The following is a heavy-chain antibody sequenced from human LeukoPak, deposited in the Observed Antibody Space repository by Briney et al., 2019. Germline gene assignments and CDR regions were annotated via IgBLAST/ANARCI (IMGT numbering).Heavy chain of an antibody. J-gene: IGHJ6*03. V-gene: IGHV4-61*02. CDR3: ASGMMTTRNSYYYYMDV. CDR1: GGSISSGGYY. Sequence: SETLSLTCTVSGGSISSGGYYWSWIRQPAGKGLEWIGRIYTSGNTDYNPSLKSRATISVDTSKNQFSLKLSSVTAADTAVYYCASGMMTTRNSYYYYMDVWGKGTTVTISS. CDR2: IYTSGNT. D-gene: IGHD4-11*01.